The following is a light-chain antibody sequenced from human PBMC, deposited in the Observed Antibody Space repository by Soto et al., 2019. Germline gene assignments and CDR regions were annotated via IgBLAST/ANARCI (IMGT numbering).Light chain of an antibody. CDR2: EVA. CDR3: SSYTNTGTLVV. V-gene: IGLV2-14*01. CDR1: GSDIGTYKF. Sequence: QSALTQPASVSGSPGQSITISCSGSGSDIGTYKFVSWYQHHPGRAPKRIISEVANRPAGVSDRFSGSKSGSLASLTISGLQADDEAVYYCSSYTNTGTLVVFGVGTQLPVL. J-gene: IGLJ3*02.